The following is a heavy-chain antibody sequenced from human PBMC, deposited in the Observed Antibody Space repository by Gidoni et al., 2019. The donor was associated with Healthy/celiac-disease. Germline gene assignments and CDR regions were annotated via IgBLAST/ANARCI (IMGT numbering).Heavy chain of an antibody. CDR3: ARGRHLGYCSGGSCYSGSNWFDP. J-gene: IGHJ5*02. CDR2: INHSGST. V-gene: IGHV4-34*01. Sequence: QVQLQQSGAGLLKPSETLSLTCAVYGGSFSGYYWRWLRQPPGNGLEWIGEINHSGSTNYNPSLNSRVTISVDTSKNQFSLKLSSVTAADTAVYYCARGRHLGYCSGGSCYSGSNWFDPWGQGTLVTVSS. CDR1: GGSFSGYY. D-gene: IGHD2-15*01.